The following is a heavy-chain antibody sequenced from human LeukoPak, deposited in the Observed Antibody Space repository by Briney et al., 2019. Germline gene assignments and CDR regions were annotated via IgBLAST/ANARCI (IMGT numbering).Heavy chain of an antibody. J-gene: IGHJ4*02. CDR1: GGSLSSGGYY. CDR3: ARAPYSSYGDY. D-gene: IGHD3-22*01. V-gene: IGHV4-30-2*01. CDR2: IYHSGST. Sequence: SETLSLTCNVSGGSLSSGGYYWSWIRQPPGKGLEWIGYIYHSGSTYYNPSLKSRVTISVDRSKNQFSLKLSSVTAADTAVYYCARAPYSSYGDYWGQGTLVTVAS.